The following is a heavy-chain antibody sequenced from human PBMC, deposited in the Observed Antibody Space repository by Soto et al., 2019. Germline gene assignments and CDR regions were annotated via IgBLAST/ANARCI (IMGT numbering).Heavy chain of an antibody. D-gene: IGHD2-21*02. J-gene: IGHJ4*02. CDR2: INAGNGNT. CDR3: ARSIVVVTAADY. CDR1: GYTFTSYA. V-gene: IGHV1-3*01. Sequence: QVQLVQSGAEVKKPGASVKVSCKASGYTFTSYAMHWVRQAPGQRLEWMGWINAGNGNTKYSQKFQGRVTITRDTSASKAYMELSSLRSEDTAVYYCARSIVVVTAADYWGPGTLVTVSS.